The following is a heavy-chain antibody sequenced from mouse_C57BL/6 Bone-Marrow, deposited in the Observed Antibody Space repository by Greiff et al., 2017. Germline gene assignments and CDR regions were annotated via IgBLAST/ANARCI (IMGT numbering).Heavy chain of an antibody. Sequence: VHLVESGAELVRPGTSVKVSCKASGYAFTNYLIEWVKQRPGQGLEWIGVINPGSGGTNYNEKFKGKATLTADKSSSTAYMQLSSLTSEDSAVYFCARENWDVGYFDYWGQGTTLTVSS. CDR1: GYAFTNYL. D-gene: IGHD4-1*01. CDR2: INPGSGGT. V-gene: IGHV1-54*01. CDR3: ARENWDVGYFDY. J-gene: IGHJ2*01.